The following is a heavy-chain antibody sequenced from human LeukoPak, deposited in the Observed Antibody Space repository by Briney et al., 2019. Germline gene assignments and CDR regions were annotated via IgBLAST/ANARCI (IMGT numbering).Heavy chain of an antibody. CDR3: ARQGVATAIDY. J-gene: IGHJ4*02. Sequence: SETLSLTCTVSGGSISNYYWSWIRQPAGKGLEWIGRISASGNTNYNPSLKSRVTMSVDTSMNLFALKLSSVSAADTAVYYCARQGVATAIDYWGQGTLVTVSS. D-gene: IGHD2-21*02. V-gene: IGHV4-4*07. CDR1: GGSISNYY. CDR2: ISASGNT.